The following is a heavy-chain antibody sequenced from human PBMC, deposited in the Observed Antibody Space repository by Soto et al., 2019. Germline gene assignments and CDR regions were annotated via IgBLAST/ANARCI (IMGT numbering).Heavy chain of an antibody. V-gene: IGHV3-23*01. CDR2: ISGSGGST. Sequence: SLRLSCAASGFTFSSYAMSWVRQAPGKGLEWVSAISGSGGSTYYADSVKGRFTISRDNSKNTLYLQMNSLRAEDTAVYYCAKDRGSGYHDYYYGMDVWGQGTTVTVSS. CDR3: AKDRGSGYHDYYYGMDV. CDR1: GFTFSSYA. D-gene: IGHD5-12*01. J-gene: IGHJ6*02.